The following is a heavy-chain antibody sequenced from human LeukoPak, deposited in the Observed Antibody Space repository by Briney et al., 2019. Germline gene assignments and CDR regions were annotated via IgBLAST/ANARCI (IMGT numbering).Heavy chain of an antibody. D-gene: IGHD6-13*01. V-gene: IGHV3-74*01. J-gene: IGHJ4*02. CDR1: GFTFSAHW. CDR3: ARDGLAAAADY. Sequence: GGSLRLSCTVSGFTFSAHWMRWVRQAPGKGLVWVSHIKGDGTSTNYADSVKGRFTISGDNAKNTLFLQMNSLRAEDTAVYYCARDGLAAAADYWGQGTLVTVSS. CDR2: IKGDGTST.